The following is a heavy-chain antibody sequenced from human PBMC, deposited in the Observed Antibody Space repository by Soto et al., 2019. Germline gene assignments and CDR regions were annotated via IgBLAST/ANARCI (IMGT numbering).Heavy chain of an antibody. CDR3: ARDRSSYFDY. CDR1: GFTFSSYV. Sequence: GGSLRLSCAASGFTFSSYVMHWVRQAPGKGLEWVAVIWYDGSHTYYADSVKGRFTISRDNSRNTLYLQMNSLRAEDTAVYYCARDRSSYFDYWGQGALVTVSS. V-gene: IGHV3-33*01. J-gene: IGHJ4*02. CDR2: IWYDGSHT.